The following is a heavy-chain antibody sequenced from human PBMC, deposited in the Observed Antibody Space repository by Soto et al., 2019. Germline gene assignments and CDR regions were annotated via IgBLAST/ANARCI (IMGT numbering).Heavy chain of an antibody. V-gene: IGHV4-31*03. Sequence: SETLSLTCTVSGGSISSGGYYFIWIRQHPWKGLELIGYIYYSGSTYYNPSLKSRVTISVDTSKNQFSLKLSSVTAADTAVYYCARAKGDYVFYYFDYWGQGTLVPSPQ. CDR2: IYYSGST. CDR1: GGSISSGGYY. D-gene: IGHD4-17*01. CDR3: ARAKGDYVFYYFDY. J-gene: IGHJ4*02.